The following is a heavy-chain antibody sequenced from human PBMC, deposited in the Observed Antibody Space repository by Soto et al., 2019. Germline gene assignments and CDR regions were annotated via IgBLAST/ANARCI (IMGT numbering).Heavy chain of an antibody. Sequence: ASVKVSCKASGYTFTSYDINRVRQATGQGLEWMGWMNPNSGNTDYAQKFQGRVTMTRNTSISTVYMELSSLRSEDTAVYYCARGPRYYESGVRFDPWGQGTLVTVSS. V-gene: IGHV1-8*01. CDR2: MNPNSGNT. CDR3: ARGPRYYESGVRFDP. CDR1: GYTFTSYD. J-gene: IGHJ5*02. D-gene: IGHD3-9*01.